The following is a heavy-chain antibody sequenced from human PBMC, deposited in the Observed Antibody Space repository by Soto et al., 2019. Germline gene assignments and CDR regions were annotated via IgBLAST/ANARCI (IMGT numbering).Heavy chain of an antibody. J-gene: IGHJ5*02. V-gene: IGHV4-34*01. CDR2: INHSGST. CDR1: GGSFSGYY. CDR3: ARLGDTAMVIPDGAWFDP. D-gene: IGHD5-18*01. Sequence: SETLSLTCAVYGGSFSGYYWSWIRQPPGKGLEWIGEINHSGSTNYNPSLKSRVTISVDTSKNQFSLKLSSVTAADTAVYYCARLGDTAMVIPDGAWFDPWGRGTLVTVSS.